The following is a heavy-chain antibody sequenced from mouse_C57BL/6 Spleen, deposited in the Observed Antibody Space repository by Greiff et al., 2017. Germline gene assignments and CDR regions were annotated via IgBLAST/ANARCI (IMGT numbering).Heavy chain of an antibody. CDR2: IHPSDSDT. Sequence: QVQLQQPGAELVKPGASVKVSCKASGYTFTSYWMHWVKQRPGQGLEWIGRIHPSDSDTNYNQKLKGQATLTVDKSSSTAYMQLRSLTSEDSAVYYCAPGTFYAMDYWGQGTSVTVSS. CDR1: GYTFTSYW. CDR3: APGTFYAMDY. D-gene: IGHD4-1*01. J-gene: IGHJ4*01. V-gene: IGHV1-74*01.